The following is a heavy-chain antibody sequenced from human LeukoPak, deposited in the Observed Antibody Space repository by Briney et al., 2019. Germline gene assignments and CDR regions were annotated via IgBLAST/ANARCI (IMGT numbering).Heavy chain of an antibody. CDR3: ARDIVVVPAAIYYYGMDV. Sequence: TGGSLRLSCAASGFTFSSYAMHWVRQAPGKGLEWVAVISYDGSNKYYADSVKGRFTISRDNSKNTLYLQMNSLRAEDTAVYYCARDIVVVPAAIYYYGMDVWGQGTTVTVSS. D-gene: IGHD2-2*01. V-gene: IGHV3-30*04. CDR1: GFTFSSYA. CDR2: ISYDGSNK. J-gene: IGHJ6*02.